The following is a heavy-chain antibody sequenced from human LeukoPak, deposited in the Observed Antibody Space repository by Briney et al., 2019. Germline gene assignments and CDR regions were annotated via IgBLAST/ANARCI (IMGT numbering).Heavy chain of an antibody. Sequence: GPVKGSCKAFGYTLGREDFNWGGQATGKRVLWMGWINPNNGNLGYAQKFQGRVTITKNTPISTAYMELSSLTSEDTAVYYCARSDHNSWNAFDIWGQGTMVTVSS. CDR2: INPNNGNL. CDR3: ARSDHNSWNAFDI. J-gene: IGHJ3*02. D-gene: IGHD1-26*01. CDR1: GYTLGRED. V-gene: IGHV1-8*03.